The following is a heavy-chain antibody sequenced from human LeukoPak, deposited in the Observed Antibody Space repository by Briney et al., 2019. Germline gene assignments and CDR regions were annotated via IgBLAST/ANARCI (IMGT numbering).Heavy chain of an antibody. CDR3: AKDWSDLYYYDSSPIDY. D-gene: IGHD3-22*01. Sequence: GGSLRLSCVASGFTLRSYGLTWVRQAPGKGLEWVSAISGSGGSTKYAESVKGRFTISRDNSKNTLYLQMNSLRAEDTAVYYCAKDWSDLYYYDSSPIDYWGQGTLVTVSS. CDR2: ISGSGGST. J-gene: IGHJ4*02. CDR1: GFTLRSYG. V-gene: IGHV3-23*01.